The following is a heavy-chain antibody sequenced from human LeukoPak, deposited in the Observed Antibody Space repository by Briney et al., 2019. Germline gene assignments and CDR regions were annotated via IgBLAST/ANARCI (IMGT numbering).Heavy chain of an antibody. CDR1: GFTFSSYA. V-gene: IGHV3-23*01. Sequence: GGSLRLSCAASGFTFSSYAMSWVRHAPGKGLEWVSGISGSGGSIYYADSVKGRFTISRDNSKNTLYLQMNSLRADDTAVYYCASPHPYVSGWYGVWGKGTTVTVSS. J-gene: IGHJ6*04. D-gene: IGHD6-19*01. CDR3: ASPHPYVSGWYGV. CDR2: ISGSGGSI.